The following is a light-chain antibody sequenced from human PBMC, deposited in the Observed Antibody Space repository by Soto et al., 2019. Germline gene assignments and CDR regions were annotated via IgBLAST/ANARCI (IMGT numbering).Light chain of an antibody. CDR1: QRVFYSSNNKNY. Sequence: DIVMTQSPDSLAVSLGERATINCKSSQRVFYSSNNKNYLAWYQQKPGQPPNLLIYWASTRESGVADRFSGSGSGTDFTLTISSLQAEDGAVYYCQQYYSTPYTFGQGTKLEIK. CDR2: WAS. CDR3: QQYYSTPYT. J-gene: IGKJ2*01. V-gene: IGKV4-1*01.